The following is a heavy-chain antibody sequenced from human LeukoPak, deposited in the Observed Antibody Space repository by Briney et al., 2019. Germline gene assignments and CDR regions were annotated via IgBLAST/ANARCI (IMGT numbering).Heavy chain of an antibody. Sequence: GASLKVSCKASGYTFTSYYMHWVRQAPGQGLEWMGIINPSGGSTSYAQKFQGRVTMTRDTSTSTVYMELSSLRSEDTAVYYCARWGIRCSGGSGHEIPFDYWGQGTLVTVSS. J-gene: IGHJ4*02. D-gene: IGHD2-15*01. CDR1: GYTFTSYY. CDR3: ARWGIRCSGGSGHEIPFDY. V-gene: IGHV1-46*01. CDR2: INPSGGST.